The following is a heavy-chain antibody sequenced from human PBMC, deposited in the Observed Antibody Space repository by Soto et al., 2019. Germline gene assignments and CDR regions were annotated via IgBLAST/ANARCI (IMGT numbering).Heavy chain of an antibody. CDR3: GRDGAGMGATFDY. CDR1: GGTFSSYA. J-gene: IGHJ4*02. V-gene: IGHV1-69*12. CDR2: IIPMFGTT. D-gene: IGHD1-26*01. Sequence: QVQLVQSGAVVKKPGSSVKVSCKASGGTFSSYAINWVRHAPGPGLEWMGGIIPMFGTTTYAQKFQGRVKITADESTSTVYMELTGLTSDDTAVYYCGRDGAGMGATFDYWGQRTLVTVSS.